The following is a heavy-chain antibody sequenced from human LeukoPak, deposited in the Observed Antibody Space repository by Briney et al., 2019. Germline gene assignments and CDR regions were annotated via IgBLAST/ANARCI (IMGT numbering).Heavy chain of an antibody. D-gene: IGHD3-22*01. J-gene: IGHJ4*02. V-gene: IGHV3-7*01. CDR3: ARVDHYYDSSGYYVYYFDY. Sequence: GGSLRLSCAASGFTFSSYWMSWVRQAPGKGLEWVANIKEDGSEKYYVDSVKGRFTISRDNAKNSLYLQMNSLRAEDTAVYYCARVDHYYDSSGYYVYYFDYWGQGTLATVSS. CDR2: IKEDGSEK. CDR1: GFTFSSYW.